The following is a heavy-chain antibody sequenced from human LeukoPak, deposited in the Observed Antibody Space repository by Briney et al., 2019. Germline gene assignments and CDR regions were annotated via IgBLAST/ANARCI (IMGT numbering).Heavy chain of an antibody. D-gene: IGHD2/OR15-2a*01. CDR1: GFTFSNAW. CDR3: ARGGSNIAGGDY. J-gene: IGHJ4*02. CDR2: IKSKTDGGTT. Sequence: GGSLRLSCAASGFTFSNAWMSWVRQAPGKGLEWVGRIKSKTDGGTTDYAAPVKGRFTISRDDSKNTLYLQMNSLRAEDTAVYYCARGGSNIAGGDYWGQGTLVTVSS. V-gene: IGHV3-15*01.